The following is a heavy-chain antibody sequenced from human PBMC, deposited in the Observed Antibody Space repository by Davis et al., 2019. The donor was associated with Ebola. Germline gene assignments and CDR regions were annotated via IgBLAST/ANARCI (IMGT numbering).Heavy chain of an antibody. D-gene: IGHD3-22*01. Sequence: GESLKISCAASGFTFSSYGMNWVRQAPGKGLEWVSSISSSSYIYYADSVKGRFTISRDNAKNSLYLQMNSLRAEDTAVYYCARGDSSGYFDYWGQGTLVTVSS. CDR3: ARGDSSGYFDY. CDR1: GFTFSSYG. J-gene: IGHJ4*02. V-gene: IGHV3-21*01. CDR2: ISSSSYI.